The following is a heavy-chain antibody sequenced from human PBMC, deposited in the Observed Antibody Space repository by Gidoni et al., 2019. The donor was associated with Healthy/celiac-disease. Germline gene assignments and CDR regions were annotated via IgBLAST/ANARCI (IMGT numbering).Heavy chain of an antibody. D-gene: IGHD4-17*01. CDR2: ISGSGGST. Sequence: LEWGSAISGSGGSTYYADSVKGRFTISRDNSKNTLYLQMNSLRAEDTAVYYCAKDSTGLDYWGQGTLVTVSS. CDR3: AKDSTGLDY. J-gene: IGHJ4*02. V-gene: IGHV3-23*01.